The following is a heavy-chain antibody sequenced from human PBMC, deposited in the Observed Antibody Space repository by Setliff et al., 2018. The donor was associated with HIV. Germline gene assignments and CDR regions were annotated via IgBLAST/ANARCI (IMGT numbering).Heavy chain of an antibody. J-gene: IGHJ4*02. CDR2: VLPLFGIV. CDR3: ARGPERYSSDSNGYYYDY. V-gene: IGHV1-69*04. D-gene: IGHD3-22*01. CDR1: GGTDGSYA. Sequence: SVKVSCKAPGGTDGSYAFSWVRQAPGQGLEWMGRVLPLFGIVSYAQKFQGRVTITADKATSTVYMEVSSLRSEDTAVYYCARGPERYSSDSNGYYYDYWGQGTQVTVS.